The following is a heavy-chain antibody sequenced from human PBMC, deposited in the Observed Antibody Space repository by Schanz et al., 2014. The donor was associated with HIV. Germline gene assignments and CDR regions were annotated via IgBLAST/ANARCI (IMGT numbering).Heavy chain of an antibody. J-gene: IGHJ6*02. V-gene: IGHV1-46*01. CDR2: INPTGGTT. D-gene: IGHD6-13*01. CDR3: ASDLSVYSSSSSV. Sequence: QVQLVQSGTEVKKPGASMNVSCKASGYTFAKYFLIHWVRQAPGQGLEWMGVINPTGGTTAYAEKFQGRVTMTRDTSISTAYMELSRLRSDDTAVYYCASDLSVYSSSSSVWGQGTTVTVSS. CDR1: GYTFAKYF.